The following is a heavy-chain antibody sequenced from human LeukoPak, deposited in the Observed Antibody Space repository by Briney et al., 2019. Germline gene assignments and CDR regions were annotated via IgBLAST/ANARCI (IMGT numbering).Heavy chain of an antibody. V-gene: IGHV3-23*01. D-gene: IGHD2-2*01. CDR1: GFTFSSYA. CDR3: AKDLVGCSSTSCYFTVGGMDV. CDR2: ISGSGGST. J-gene: IGHJ6*02. Sequence: GGSLRLSCAASGFTFSSYAMSWVRRAPGKGLEWVSAISGSGGSTYYADSVKGRFTISRDNSKNTLYLQMNSLRAEGTAVYYCAKDLVGCSSTSCYFTVGGMDVWGQGTTVTVSS.